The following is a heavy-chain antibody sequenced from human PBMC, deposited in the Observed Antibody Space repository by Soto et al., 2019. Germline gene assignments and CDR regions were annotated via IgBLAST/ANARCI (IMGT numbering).Heavy chain of an antibody. V-gene: IGHV3-33*01. D-gene: IGHD3-3*01. J-gene: IGHJ6*02. CDR3: ARDGTFGVVISGMDV. Sequence: GGSLRLSCAASGFTFSSYGMHWVRQAPGKGLEWVAVIWYDGSNKYYADSVKGRFTISRDNSKNTLYLQMNSLRAEDTAVYYCARDGTFGVVISGMDVWGQGTTVTVSS. CDR2: IWYDGSNK. CDR1: GFTFSSYG.